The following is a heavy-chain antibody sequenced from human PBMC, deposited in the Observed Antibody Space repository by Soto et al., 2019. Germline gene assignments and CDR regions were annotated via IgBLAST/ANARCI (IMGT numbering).Heavy chain of an antibody. J-gene: IGHJ4*02. V-gene: IGHV1-18*01. CDR3: ARDFYPLAYYFDY. CDR1: GYRFTNHG. CDR2: ISGNDGKT. Sequence: ASVKVSCKASGYRFTNHGISWLRQAPGQGLEWMGWISGNDGKTKYARKFQGRVTMTTDTSTSTAYMEMNSLRHDDTAVYYCARDFYPLAYYFDYWGQGTLVTVSS.